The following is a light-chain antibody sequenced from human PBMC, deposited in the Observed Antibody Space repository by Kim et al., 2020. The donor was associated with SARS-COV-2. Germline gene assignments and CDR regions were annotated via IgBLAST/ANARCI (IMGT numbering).Light chain of an antibody. Sequence: SPGERATLSGRASQSVRSYLAWYQQKPGQAPRVIIYDASNRATGIPARFSGSGSGTDFTLTISSLEPEDFAVYYWQQGRNGPPITFGQGTRLEIK. CDR1: QSVRSY. CDR2: DAS. CDR3: QQGRNGPPIT. J-gene: IGKJ5*01. V-gene: IGKV3-11*01.